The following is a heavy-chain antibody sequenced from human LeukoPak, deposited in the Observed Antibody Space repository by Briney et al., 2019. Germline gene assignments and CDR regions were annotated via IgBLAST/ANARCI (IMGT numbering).Heavy chain of an antibody. CDR3: ARDGARAYFDWLLTYDY. CDR2: ISSSGSTI. D-gene: IGHD3-9*01. Sequence: GGSLRLSCAASGFTFSSYEMNWVRQAPGKGLEWVSYISSSGSTIYYADSVKGRFTISRDNAKNSLYLQMNSLRAEDTAVYYCARDGARAYFDWLLTYDYWGQGTLVTVSS. J-gene: IGHJ4*02. CDR1: GFTFSSYE. V-gene: IGHV3-48*03.